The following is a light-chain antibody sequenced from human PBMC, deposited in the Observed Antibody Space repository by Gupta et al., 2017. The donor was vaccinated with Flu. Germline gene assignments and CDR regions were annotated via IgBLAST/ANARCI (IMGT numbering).Light chain of an antibody. CDR1: QSLVKHDGNTH. Sequence: DAVMTQSPLSLPVTLGQPASISCRSSQSLVKHDGNTHLNWFQQRPGQSPRRLIYEVSKRDSGVPDRFSGSGSGTDFTLIISRVEAEDVGVYYCMQGTHWPWTFGQGTKVDVK. J-gene: IGKJ1*01. CDR2: EVS. V-gene: IGKV2-30*01. CDR3: MQGTHWPWT.